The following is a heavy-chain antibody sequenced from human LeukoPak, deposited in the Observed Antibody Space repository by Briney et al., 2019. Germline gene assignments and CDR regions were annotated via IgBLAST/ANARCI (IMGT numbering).Heavy chain of an antibody. CDR3: ARVDVDTAMVPFFDY. Sequence: PGGSLRLSCAASGLTFKTYTMHWVRQAPGMGLECVSSISSSSSYIFYADSVKGRFTISRDNAKNSLYLQMSSLRAEDAAVYYCARVDVDTAMVPFFDYWGQGTLVTVSS. CDR2: ISSSSSYI. D-gene: IGHD5-18*01. CDR1: GLTFKTYT. J-gene: IGHJ4*02. V-gene: IGHV3-21*01.